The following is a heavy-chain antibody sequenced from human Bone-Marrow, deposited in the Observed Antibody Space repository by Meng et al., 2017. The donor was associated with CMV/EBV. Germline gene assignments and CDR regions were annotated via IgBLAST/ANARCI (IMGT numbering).Heavy chain of an antibody. CDR2: INPSGGST. J-gene: IGHJ6*02. CDR1: GYTFTSYY. V-gene: IGHV1-46*01. D-gene: IGHD2-2*01. CDR3: ARLRYCSSTSCYYYYDMDV. Sequence: ASVKVSCKASGYTFTSYYMHWVRQAPGQGLEWMGIINPSGGSTSYAQKFQGRVTMTRDTSTSTVYMELSSLRSEDTAVYYCARLRYCSSTSCYYYYDMDVWGQATTVTASS.